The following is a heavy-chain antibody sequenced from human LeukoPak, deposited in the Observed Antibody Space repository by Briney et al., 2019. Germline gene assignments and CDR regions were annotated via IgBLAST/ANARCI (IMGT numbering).Heavy chain of an antibody. J-gene: IGHJ3*02. CDR3: ARDLGIAVADQGRAFDI. D-gene: IGHD6-19*01. V-gene: IGHV1-69*13. CDR2: IIPIFGTA. CDR1: GGTFSSYA. Sequence: VKVSCKASGGTFSSYAISWVRQAPGQGLEWMGGIIPIFGTANYAQKFQGRVTITADESTSTAYMELSSLRSEDTAVYYCARDLGIAVADQGRAFDIWGQGTMVTVSS.